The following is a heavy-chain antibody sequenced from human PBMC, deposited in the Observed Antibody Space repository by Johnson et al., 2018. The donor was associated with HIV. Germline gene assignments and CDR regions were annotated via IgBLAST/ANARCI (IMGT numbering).Heavy chain of an antibody. V-gene: IGHV3-53*01. Sequence: EVQLVESGGGVVQPGGSLRLSCAASGFTVSSNYMSWVRQAPGKGLEWVSVIYSGGSTYYADSVKGRFTISRDNSKNTLYLQMNSLRAEDTAVYYCLIRDAFDIWGQGTMVTVSS. CDR2: IYSGGST. CDR1: GFTVSSNY. J-gene: IGHJ3*02. D-gene: IGHD2-8*01. CDR3: LIRDAFDI.